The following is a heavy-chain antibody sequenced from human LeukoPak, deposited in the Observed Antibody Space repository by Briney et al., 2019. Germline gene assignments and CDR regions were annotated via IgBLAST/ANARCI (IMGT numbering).Heavy chain of an antibody. CDR1: GGSISSGDYY. V-gene: IGHV4-31*03. J-gene: IGHJ4*02. D-gene: IGHD2-2*01. CDR3: ARDLGASCSTSCYGY. CDR2: IYYSGST. Sequence: SQTLSLTCTVSGGSISSGDYYWSWIRQPPGKGLEWIGYIYYSGSTYYNLSLKSRVTISVDTSKNQFSLKLSSVTAADTAVYYCARDLGASCSTSCYGYWGQGTLVTVSS.